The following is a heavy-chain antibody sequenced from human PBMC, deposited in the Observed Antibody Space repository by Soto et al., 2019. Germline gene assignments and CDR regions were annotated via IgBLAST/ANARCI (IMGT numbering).Heavy chain of an antibody. J-gene: IGHJ5*02. Sequence: QVQLQESGPGLVKPSQTLSLTCTVSGGSITSGPYYWSWIRQHPGKGLEWIGYIYYTGSTYSNPSLESQITMSVDTSKNQFSLKLRSVTAADTAVYYCARLFGDYVGWFDPWGQGTLVTVSS. CDR2: IYYTGST. D-gene: IGHD4-17*01. CDR3: ARLFGDYVGWFDP. CDR1: GGSITSGPYY. V-gene: IGHV4-31*01.